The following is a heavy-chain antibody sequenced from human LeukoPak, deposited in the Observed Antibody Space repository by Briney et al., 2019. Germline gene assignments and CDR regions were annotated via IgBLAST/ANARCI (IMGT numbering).Heavy chain of an antibody. CDR1: GFTFSSYA. Sequence: QSGGSLRLSCAASGFTFSSYAMHWVRQAPGKGLEYVSAISSNGGSTYYANSVKGRFTISRDNSKNTPYLQMGSLRAEDMAVYYCARDGRHAKSYDYWGQGTLVTVSS. CDR2: ISSNGGST. CDR3: ARDGRHAKSYDY. J-gene: IGHJ4*02. V-gene: IGHV3-64*01.